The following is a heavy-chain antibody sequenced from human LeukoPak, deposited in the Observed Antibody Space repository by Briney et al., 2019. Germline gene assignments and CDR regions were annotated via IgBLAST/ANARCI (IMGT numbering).Heavy chain of an antibody. CDR3: AKEGGGGRQQLVLPYFDY. CDR1: GFTFSSYW. D-gene: IGHD6-13*01. CDR2: INDIGSKT. V-gene: IGHV3-23*01. J-gene: IGHJ4*02. Sequence: GGSLRLSCAASGFTFSSYWMSWVRQSPGKGLEWVSDINDIGSKTYYGDSMKGRVIVSRDSSKKAVYLQMSSLRAEDTAVYYCAKEGGGGRQQLVLPYFDYWGQGTLVTVSS.